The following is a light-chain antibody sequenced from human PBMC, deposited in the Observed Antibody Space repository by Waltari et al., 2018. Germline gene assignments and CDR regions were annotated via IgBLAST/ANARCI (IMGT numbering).Light chain of an antibody. CDR1: LANIAYNP. Sequence: QSVLTQPPSASGSPGQRLTVSCSGNLANIAYNPVHWYQQLPGAAPKLLINNSFQPPSGVPDRFSGAKSGTSASLAISGLLSEDEATYYCATWDDSLNGFVFGTGTNVSVL. J-gene: IGLJ1*01. V-gene: IGLV1-44*01. CDR2: NSF. CDR3: ATWDDSLNGFV.